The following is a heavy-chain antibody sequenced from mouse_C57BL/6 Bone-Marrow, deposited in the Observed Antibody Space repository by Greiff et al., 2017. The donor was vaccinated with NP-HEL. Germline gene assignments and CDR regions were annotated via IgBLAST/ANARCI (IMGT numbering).Heavy chain of an antibody. Sequence: EVQLQQSGAELVKPGASVKLSCTAWGGKRKEEERKWGKKRKEEGGEGIGRSDPEDGETKYAPKFQGKATITADTSSNTAYLQLSSLTSEDTAVYYCALYYYAMDYWGQGTSVTVSS. V-gene: IGHV14-2*01. CDR1: GGKRKEEE. CDR2: SDPEDGET. J-gene: IGHJ4*01. CDR3: ALYYYAMDY.